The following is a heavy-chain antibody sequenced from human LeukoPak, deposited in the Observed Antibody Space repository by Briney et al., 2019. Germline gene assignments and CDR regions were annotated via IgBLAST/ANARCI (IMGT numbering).Heavy chain of an antibody. CDR2: IYYTGNT. CDR3: ARLHYGGNYGYYYYYMDV. D-gene: IGHD4-23*01. J-gene: IGHJ6*03. V-gene: IGHV4-34*01. CDR1: GGSFSGYY. Sequence: KPSETLSLTCAVYGGSFSGYYWSWIRQPPGKGLEWIGSIYYTGNTYYNPSLKSRVTISVDTSKNRFSLRLSSVTAADTAVYYCARLHYGGNYGYYYYYMDVWGKGTTVTISS.